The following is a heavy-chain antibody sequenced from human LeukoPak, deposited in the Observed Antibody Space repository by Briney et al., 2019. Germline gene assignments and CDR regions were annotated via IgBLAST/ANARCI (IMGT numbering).Heavy chain of an antibody. V-gene: IGHV3-21*06. CDR3: AKLRGTQLRYFDVDY. J-gene: IGHJ4*02. D-gene: IGHD3-9*01. Sequence: GGSLRLSCAASGFTFSSYAMSWVRQAPGKGLEWVSSISAPSSHTYYADSVKGRFTISRDNAENSLYLQMSRLRAEDTAVYFCAKLRGTQLRYFDVDYWGQGTLVSVSS. CDR1: GFTFSSYA. CDR2: ISAPSSHT.